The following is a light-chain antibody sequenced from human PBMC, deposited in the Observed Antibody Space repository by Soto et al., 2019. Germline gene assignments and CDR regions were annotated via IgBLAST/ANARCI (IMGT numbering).Light chain of an antibody. V-gene: IGKV3-15*01. CDR1: QSVSSN. CDR2: GAF. Sequence: EIVMTQSPATLSVSLGERVTLSCRASQSVSSNLAWYQQKPGQAPRLLIYGAFTRATGIPARFSGSGSGTEFTLTISSLQSEDFAVYYCQQYKNWPPLTFGGGTKVEIK. J-gene: IGKJ4*01. CDR3: QQYKNWPPLT.